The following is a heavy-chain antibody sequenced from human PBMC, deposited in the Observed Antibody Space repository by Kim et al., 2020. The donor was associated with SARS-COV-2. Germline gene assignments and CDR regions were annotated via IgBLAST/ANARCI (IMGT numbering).Heavy chain of an antibody. CDR3: ARDESYYYYGMDV. Sequence: YAQKPQGRATMTTDTSTRTAYMELRSLRSDDTAVYYCARDESYYYYGMDVWGQGTAVTVSS. V-gene: IGHV1-18*01. J-gene: IGHJ6*02.